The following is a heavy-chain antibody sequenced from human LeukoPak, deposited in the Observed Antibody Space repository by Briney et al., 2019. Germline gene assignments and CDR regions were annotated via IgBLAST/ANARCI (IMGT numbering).Heavy chain of an antibody. Sequence: GGSLRLSCAASGFSVSSNYMSWVRQAPGKGLEWVSVLYSGGSAYYADSVKGRFTISRDNSKNTLYLQMNGLRVEDTAVYYCARTVVITSTADYFDHGGQGTLITVPS. V-gene: IGHV3-53*01. D-gene: IGHD4/OR15-4a*01. CDR3: ARTVVITSTADYFDH. CDR1: GFSVSSNY. J-gene: IGHJ4*02. CDR2: LYSGGSA.